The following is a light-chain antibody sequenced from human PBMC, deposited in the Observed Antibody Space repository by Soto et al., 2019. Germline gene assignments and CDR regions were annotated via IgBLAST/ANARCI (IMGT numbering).Light chain of an antibody. J-gene: IGKJ4*01. V-gene: IGKV4-1*01. Sequence: DIVMTQSPDSLAVSLGDRVTINCKSSQSVLYSSNNKNYLAWYQQKPGQPPKLLIYWASNRESGVPDRFSGSGSGTDFTLSISSLQAEDVAVYYCQQYYSTPLTFGGGTKVEIK. CDR1: QSVLYSSNNKNY. CDR3: QQYYSTPLT. CDR2: WAS.